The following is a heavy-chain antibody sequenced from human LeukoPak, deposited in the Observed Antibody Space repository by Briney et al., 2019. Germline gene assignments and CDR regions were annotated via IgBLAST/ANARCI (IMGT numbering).Heavy chain of an antibody. D-gene: IGHD6-13*01. Sequence: GGSLRLSCAASGFTFSSYAMRWVRQAPGKGLEWVSAISGSGGSTYYADSVKGRFTISRDNSKNTLYLQMNSLRAEDTAVYYCAKTGFGSSSWYGKYYFDYWGQGTLVTVSS. J-gene: IGHJ4*02. CDR3: AKTGFGSSSWYGKYYFDY. CDR1: GFTFSSYA. CDR2: ISGSGGST. V-gene: IGHV3-23*01.